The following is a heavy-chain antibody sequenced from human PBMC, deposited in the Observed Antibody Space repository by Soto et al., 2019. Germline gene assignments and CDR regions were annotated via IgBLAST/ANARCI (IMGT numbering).Heavy chain of an antibody. CDR3: AREEITVKGSYYYYYGMDV. D-gene: IGHD4-17*01. V-gene: IGHV4-4*07. Sequence: SETLSLTCTVSGGSISSYYWSWIRQPAGKGLEWIGRIYTSGSTYYNPSLKSRVTVSVDTSKNQFSLKLSSVTAADTAVYYCAREEITVKGSYYYYYGMDVWGQGTTVTVSS. J-gene: IGHJ6*02. CDR1: GGSISSYY. CDR2: IYTSGST.